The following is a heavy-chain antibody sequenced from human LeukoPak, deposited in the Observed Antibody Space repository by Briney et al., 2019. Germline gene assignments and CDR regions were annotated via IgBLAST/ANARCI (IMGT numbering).Heavy chain of an antibody. D-gene: IGHD1-14*01. Sequence: SETLSLTCTVSGASISSGNYYWGWIRQPPGKGLEWSGTIYNSGDTYYKSSLRSRVTISVDTSKNQVSLKLSSVTAADTAVYYCARCHPHVTTNSFDPWGQGTLVTVSS. V-gene: IGHV4-39*01. J-gene: IGHJ5*02. CDR2: IYNSGDT. CDR3: ARCHPHVTTNSFDP. CDR1: GASISSGNYY.